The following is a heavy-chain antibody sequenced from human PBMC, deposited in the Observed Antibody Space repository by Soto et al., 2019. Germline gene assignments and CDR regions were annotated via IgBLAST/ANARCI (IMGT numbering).Heavy chain of an antibody. CDR1: GYTFSSYG. V-gene: IGHV3-30*18. D-gene: IGHD3-10*01. J-gene: IGHJ4*02. Sequence: QVQLVESGGGVVQPGRSQRLSCAASGYTFSSYGMHWVRQAPGKGLEWVAVISYDGSNKYYADSVKGRFTISRDNSKNTLYLQINSLRAEETAVYYCAKVRRSYGFGGRVGPFDYWGQVTLVTVSS. CDR3: AKVRRSYGFGGRVGPFDY. CDR2: ISYDGSNK.